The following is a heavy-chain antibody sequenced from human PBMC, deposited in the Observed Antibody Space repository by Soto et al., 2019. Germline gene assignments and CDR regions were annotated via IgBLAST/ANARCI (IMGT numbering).Heavy chain of an antibody. CDR3: AKGARPPNSNSRLGY. J-gene: IGHJ4*02. CDR2: ISYDGSNK. CDR1: GFTFSSYG. Sequence: GGSLRLSCAASGFTFSSYGMHWVRQAPGKGLEWVAVISYDGSNKYYADSVKGRFTISRDNSKNTLYLQMNSLRAEDTAVYYCAKGARPPNSNSRLGYWGQGTLVTVSS. V-gene: IGHV3-30*18. D-gene: IGHD4-4*01.